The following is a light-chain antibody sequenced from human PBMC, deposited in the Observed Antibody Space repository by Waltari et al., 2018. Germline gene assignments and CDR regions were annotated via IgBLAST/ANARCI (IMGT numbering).Light chain of an antibody. CDR2: DVS. J-gene: IGLJ2*01. CDR1: SSDVGGYNF. V-gene: IGLV2-23*02. Sequence: QSALTQPASVSGSPGQSITISCTGTSSDVGGYNFVSWYQQHPGKAPKLMIYDVSKRPSWVSNRFPGSKSGNTASLTISGLQAEDEADYYCCSYAGSSTFVVFGGGTKLTVL. CDR3: CSYAGSSTFVV.